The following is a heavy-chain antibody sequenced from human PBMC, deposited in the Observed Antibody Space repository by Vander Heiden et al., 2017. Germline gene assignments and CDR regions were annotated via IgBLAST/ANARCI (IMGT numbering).Heavy chain of an antibody. J-gene: IGHJ3*02. CDR2: ISGPGSAT. D-gene: IGHD3-10*01. CDR3: GKAGLVRGSNFHSDAFDM. V-gene: IGHV3-23*01. CDR1: GFHFSTYA. Sequence: EVRLLESGGGLVQPGGSLRLSCAASGFHFSTYAMGWVRQTPGKGLEWVSTISGPGSATYYADSGRFTISRDNSENMVFLQMNSLGAEDTAVYYCGKAGLVRGSNFHSDAFDMWGQGTKVTVSS.